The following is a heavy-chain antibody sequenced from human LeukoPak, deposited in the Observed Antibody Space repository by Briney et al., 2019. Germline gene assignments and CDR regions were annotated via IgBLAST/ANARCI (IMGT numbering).Heavy chain of an antibody. CDR1: GFTFSNYV. J-gene: IGHJ4*02. V-gene: IGHV3-23*01. Sequence: PGGSLRLSCAASGFTFSNYVMSWVRQAPGKGLEWVSAISGSGGSTYYADSVKGRFTISRDNSKNTLYLQMNSLRAEDTAVYYCAKDFRSSSHPTDFDYWGQGTLVTVSS. CDR2: ISGSGGST. CDR3: AKDFRSSSHPTDFDY. D-gene: IGHD2-15*01.